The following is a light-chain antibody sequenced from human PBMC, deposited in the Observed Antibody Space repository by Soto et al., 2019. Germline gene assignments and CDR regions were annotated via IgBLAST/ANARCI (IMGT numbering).Light chain of an antibody. CDR3: ETWDSNSWV. CDR2: LEGSGSY. Sequence: QPVLTQSSSASASLGSSVKFTCTLSSGHSSYIIAWHQQQPGKDPRYLMKLEGSGSYNKGSGVPDRFSGSSSGADRYLTISNLQFEDEADYYCETWDSNSWVFGGGTKLTVL. V-gene: IGLV4-60*02. J-gene: IGLJ3*02. CDR1: SGHSSYI.